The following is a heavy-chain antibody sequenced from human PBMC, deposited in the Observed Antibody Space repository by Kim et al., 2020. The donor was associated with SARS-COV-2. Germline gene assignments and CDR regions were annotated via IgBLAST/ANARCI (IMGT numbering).Heavy chain of an antibody. D-gene: IGHD2-2*01. V-gene: IGHV1-24*01. CDR1: GYTLTELS. Sequence: ASVKVSCKVSGYTLTELSMHWVRQAPGKGLEWMGGFDPEDGETIYAQKFQGRVTMTEDTPTDTAYMELSSLRSEDTAVYYCATGLIPPHCSSTSCYLNWFDPWGQGTLVTVSS. CDR2: FDPEDGET. J-gene: IGHJ5*02. CDR3: ATGLIPPHCSSTSCYLNWFDP.